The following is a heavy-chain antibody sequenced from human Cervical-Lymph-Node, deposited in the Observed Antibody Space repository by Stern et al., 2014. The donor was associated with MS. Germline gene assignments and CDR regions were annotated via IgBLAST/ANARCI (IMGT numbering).Heavy chain of an antibody. Sequence: QVQLVQSGGGVVQPGRSLRLSCAASGFTFSNYAMHWVRQAPGTGLEWVTLISYDGSKKYYADSVKGRFTISRDNSKNTRYLHMNSLRAEDTAVYYCARVVAVAGTSFDSWGQGTLVTVSS. CDR2: ISYDGSKK. V-gene: IGHV3-30*04. CDR1: GFTFSNYA. D-gene: IGHD6-19*01. CDR3: ARVVAVAGTSFDS. J-gene: IGHJ4*02.